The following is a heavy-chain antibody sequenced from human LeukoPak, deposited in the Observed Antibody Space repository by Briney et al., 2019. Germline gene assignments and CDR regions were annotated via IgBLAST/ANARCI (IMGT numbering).Heavy chain of an antibody. V-gene: IGHV1-18*01. J-gene: IGHJ4*02. CDR3: AREDGSGSYLY. D-gene: IGHD3-10*01. CDR1: GYTLSSYG. Sequence: ASVKVSCKASGYTLSSYGISWVRQAPGQGLEWMGWISAYNGNTNYAQKLQGRVTMTTDTSTSTAYMELRSLRSEDTAVYYCAREDGSGSYLYWGQGTLVTVSS. CDR2: ISAYNGNT.